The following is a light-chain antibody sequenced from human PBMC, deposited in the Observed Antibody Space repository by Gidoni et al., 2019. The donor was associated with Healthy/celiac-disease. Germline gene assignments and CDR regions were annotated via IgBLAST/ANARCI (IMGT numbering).Light chain of an antibody. V-gene: IGKV1-5*01. J-gene: IGKJ1*01. CDR2: DAS. CDR3: QQYNSYPWT. Sequence: DIQMTQSPSTLSASVGDRVTITCRASQSISSWLAWYQQKPGKAPKLLIYDASSLESGVPSRFSGGGSGTEFTLTISSLQPDDFATYYCQQYNSYPWTFGHGTKVEIK. CDR1: QSISSW.